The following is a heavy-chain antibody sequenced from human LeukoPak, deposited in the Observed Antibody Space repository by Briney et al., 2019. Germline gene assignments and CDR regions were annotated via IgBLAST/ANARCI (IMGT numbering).Heavy chain of an antibody. Sequence: GGSLRLSCAASGFTFSSYSMTWVRQAPGKGLEWVSAISGSGGGTYYADSVKGRFTISRDNSKNTLYLQMNSLRAEDTAVYYCAKDPIAVADPGTWGQGTLVTVSS. V-gene: IGHV3-23*01. CDR1: GFTFSSYS. CDR3: AKDPIAVADPGT. J-gene: IGHJ5*02. D-gene: IGHD6-19*01. CDR2: ISGSGGGT.